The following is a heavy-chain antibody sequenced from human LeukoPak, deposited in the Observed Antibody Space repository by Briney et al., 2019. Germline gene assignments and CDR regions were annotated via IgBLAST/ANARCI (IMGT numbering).Heavy chain of an antibody. Sequence: ASVKVSCKASGYTFTSYYIHWVRQASGQGLEWMGIINPSGGSTTYAQKFQGRVTMTSDTSTSTVYMELSSLRSEDTAVYYCARKYSGYYYNYFDYWGQGTLVTVSS. D-gene: IGHD1-26*01. CDR3: ARKYSGYYYNYFDY. CDR2: INPSGGST. J-gene: IGHJ4*02. CDR1: GYTFTSYY. V-gene: IGHV1-46*01.